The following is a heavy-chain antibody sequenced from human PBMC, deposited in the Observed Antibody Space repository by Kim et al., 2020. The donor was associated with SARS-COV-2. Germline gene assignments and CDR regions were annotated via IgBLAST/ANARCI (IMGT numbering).Heavy chain of an antibody. D-gene: IGHD6-13*01. Sequence: SAHSVKGRITISRDNARSTLYLHVDSLRDEDTAVYYCAKDRSSYNRPVEDWGQGTLVTVSS. V-gene: IGHV3-23*01. J-gene: IGHJ4*02. CDR3: AKDRSSYNRPVED.